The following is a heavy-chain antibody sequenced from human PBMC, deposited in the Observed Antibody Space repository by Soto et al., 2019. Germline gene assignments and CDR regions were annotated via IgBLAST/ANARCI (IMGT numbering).Heavy chain of an antibody. D-gene: IGHD3-10*01. J-gene: IGHJ4*02. V-gene: IGHV1-18*04. CDR3: GWFGTDEPVVALDY. Sequence: ASVKGSCKASGYTFTSYGISWVRQAPGQGLEWMGWISAYNGNTNYAQKLQGRVTMTTDTSTSTAYMELRSLRSDDTAVYYCGWFGTDEPVVALDYWGQGTLVTVS. CDR2: ISAYNGNT. CDR1: GYTFTSYG.